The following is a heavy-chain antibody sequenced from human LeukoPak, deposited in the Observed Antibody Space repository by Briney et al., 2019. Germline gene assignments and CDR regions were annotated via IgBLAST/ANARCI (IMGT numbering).Heavy chain of an antibody. V-gene: IGHV3-9*01. J-gene: IGHJ4*02. D-gene: IGHD3-22*01. CDR3: AKGQIPYYYDSSGYYGYYFDY. Sequence: GRSLRLSCAASGFTFDDYAMDWVRQAPGKGLEWVSGISWNSGSIGYADSVKGRFTISRDNAKNSLYLQMNSLRAEDTALYYCAKGQIPYYYDSSGYYGYYFDYWGQGTLVTVSS. CDR1: GFTFDDYA. CDR2: ISWNSGSI.